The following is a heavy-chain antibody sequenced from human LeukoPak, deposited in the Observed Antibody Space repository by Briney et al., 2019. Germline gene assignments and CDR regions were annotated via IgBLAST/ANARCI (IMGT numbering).Heavy chain of an antibody. V-gene: IGHV3-21*04. D-gene: IGHD1-26*01. CDR2: ISYTGTYI. CDR3: VRDRGTYRPIDY. CDR1: GFTFSNSA. J-gene: IGHJ4*02. Sequence: PGGSLRLSCAASGFTFSNSAMTWVRQAPGKGLEWVSSISYTGTYIYYADSVKGRFTISRDNAQNSLYLQMNSLRAEDTAIYYCVRDRGTYRPIDYWGQGTLVTVSS.